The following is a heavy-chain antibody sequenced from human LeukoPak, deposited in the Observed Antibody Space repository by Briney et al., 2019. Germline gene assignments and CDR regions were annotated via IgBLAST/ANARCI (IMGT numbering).Heavy chain of an antibody. CDR2: INPNSGGT. CDR3: AREARYSGYDSLGPDDY. CDR1: GYTLTDYY. V-gene: IGHV1-2*02. D-gene: IGHD5-12*01. J-gene: IGHJ4*02. Sequence: ASVKVSCKASGYTLTDYYLHWVRQAPGQGLEWMGWINPNSGGTNYAQKFQGRVTMTRDTSISTAYMELSRLRSDDTAVYYCAREARYSGYDSLGPDDYWGQGTLVTVSS.